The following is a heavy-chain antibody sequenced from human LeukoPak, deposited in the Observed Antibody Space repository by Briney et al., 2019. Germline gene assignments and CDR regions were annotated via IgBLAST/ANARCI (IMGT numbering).Heavy chain of an antibody. J-gene: IGHJ6*04. CDR3: ARGVENYDLDV. Sequence: ASVKVSCKASGDTFSTYAVNWVRQAPGQGLEWMGESNPIIGTVTYAQKFQGRVTITTDESTSTAYMELSSLRLEDTAVYYCARGVENYDLDVWGKGTTVIVSS. CDR1: GDTFSTYA. CDR2: SNPIIGTV. V-gene: IGHV1-69*05. D-gene: IGHD2-15*01.